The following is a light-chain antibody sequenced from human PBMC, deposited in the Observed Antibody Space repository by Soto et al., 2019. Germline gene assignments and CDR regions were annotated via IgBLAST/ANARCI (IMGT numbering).Light chain of an antibody. V-gene: IGKV1-5*01. CDR2: DVS. CDR3: QQYNTYSSCT. Sequence: DIQMTQSPSTLSVSVGDRVSITCRASQSITKYLGWYQQKPGKAPNLLIYDVSILESGVSSGFSGSGSGTEFTLTISSLQADDFATYYCQQYNTYSSCTFVQGTKLEI. CDR1: QSITKY. J-gene: IGKJ1*01.